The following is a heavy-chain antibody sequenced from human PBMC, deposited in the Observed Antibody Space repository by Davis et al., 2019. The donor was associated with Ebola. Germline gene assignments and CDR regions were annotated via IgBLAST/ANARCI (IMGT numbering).Heavy chain of an antibody. CDR1: GYSFTSHW. CDR3: ARHLDTAMVKYGMDV. CDR2: IDPSDSYT. V-gene: IGHV5-10-1*01. D-gene: IGHD5-18*01. Sequence: GESLKISCKGSGYSFTSHWIVWVRQVPGKGLEWMGRIDPSDSYTNYSPSFQGHVTISADKSISTAYLQWSSLKASDTAMYYCARHLDTAMVKYGMDVWGQGTTVTVSS. J-gene: IGHJ6*02.